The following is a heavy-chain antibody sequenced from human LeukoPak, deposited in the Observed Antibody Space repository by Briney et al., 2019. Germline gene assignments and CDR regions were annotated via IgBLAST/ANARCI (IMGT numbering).Heavy chain of an antibody. D-gene: IGHD3-10*01. J-gene: IGHJ4*02. CDR2: IGGSGDKT. Sequence: GGSLRLSCAASGFTFNRNAISWVRQAPGKGLEWVSTIGGSGDKTFYADSVKGRFTISRDNSKNTLYLQMNSLRAEDTALYYCAKFFLPYLAGGTGSRWGQGTLVTVSS. CDR3: AKFFLPYLAGGTGSR. V-gene: IGHV3-23*01. CDR1: GFTFNRNA.